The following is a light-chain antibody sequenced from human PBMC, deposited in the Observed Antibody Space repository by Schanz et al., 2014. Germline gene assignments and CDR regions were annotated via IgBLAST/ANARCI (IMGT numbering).Light chain of an antibody. CDR2: DVS. J-gene: IGLJ2*01. CDR3: QSFDSSLSGVV. CDR1: SSDVGGYNY. V-gene: IGLV2-11*01. Sequence: QSALTQPRSVSGSPGQSVTISCTGTSSDVGGYNYVSWYQHHPGKAPKFMIYDVSKRPSGVPDRFSGSKSGNTASLTITGLQAEDEADYYCQSFDSSLSGVVFGGGTKLTVL.